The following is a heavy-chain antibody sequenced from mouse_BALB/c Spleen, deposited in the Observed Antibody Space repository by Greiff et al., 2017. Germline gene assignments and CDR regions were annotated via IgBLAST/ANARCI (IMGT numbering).Heavy chain of an antibody. Sequence: EVKLVESGGGLVQPGGSRKLSCAASGFTFSSFGMHWVRQAPEKGLEWVAYISSGSSTIYYADTVKGRFTISRDNPKNTLFLQMTSLRSEDTAMYYCARWRAFFDYWGQGTTLTVSS. CDR1: GFTFSSFG. CDR2: ISSGSSTI. J-gene: IGHJ2*01. V-gene: IGHV5-17*02. CDR3: ARWRAFFDY. D-gene: IGHD3-3*01.